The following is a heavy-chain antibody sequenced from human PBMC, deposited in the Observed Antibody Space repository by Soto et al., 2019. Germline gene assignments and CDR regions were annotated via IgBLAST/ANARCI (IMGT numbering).Heavy chain of an antibody. J-gene: IGHJ3*02. CDR3: AKETGFWSGYLNAFDI. CDR1: GFTFSSYG. D-gene: IGHD3-3*01. Sequence: QVQLVESGGGVVQPGRSLRLSCAASGFTFSSYGIHWVRQAPGKWLEWVAVIAYDGSKTYYADSVKGRFTISRDNSKNTLYLQMNSLRAEDTGVYYCAKETGFWSGYLNAFDIWGQGTMVTVSS. CDR2: IAYDGSKT. V-gene: IGHV3-30*18.